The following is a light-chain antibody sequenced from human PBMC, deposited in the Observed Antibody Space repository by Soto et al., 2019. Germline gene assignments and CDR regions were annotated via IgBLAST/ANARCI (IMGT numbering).Light chain of an antibody. Sequence: DIQRTQSPSSLSTSFGDRVTITCRGSQGISNYLAWYQQKPGKVPKLLIYAASTLQSGVPSRFSGSGSGTDFTLTISSLQPEDVATYYCQKYNSAPWTFGQGTKVDIK. CDR1: QGISNY. V-gene: IGKV1-27*01. CDR2: AAS. CDR3: QKYNSAPWT. J-gene: IGKJ1*01.